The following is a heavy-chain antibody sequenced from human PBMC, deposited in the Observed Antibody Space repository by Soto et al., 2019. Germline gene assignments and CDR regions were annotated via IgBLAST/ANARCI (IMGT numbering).Heavy chain of an antibody. CDR1: GFTFSSYG. J-gene: IGHJ4*02. CDR3: ARDYLAVPPRVIDY. V-gene: IGHV3-33*01. Sequence: QVQLVESGGGVVQPGRSLRLSCAASGFTFSSYGMHWVRQAPGKGLEWVAVIWYDGSNKYYADSVKGRFTISRDNSKNTLYLQMNSLRAEDTAVYYCARDYLAVPPRVIDYWGQGTLVTVSS. D-gene: IGHD2-2*01. CDR2: IWYDGSNK.